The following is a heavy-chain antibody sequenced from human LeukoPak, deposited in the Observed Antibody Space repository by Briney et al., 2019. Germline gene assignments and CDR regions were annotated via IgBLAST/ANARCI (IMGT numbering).Heavy chain of an antibody. Sequence: GASVKVSCKASGGTFSSYAISWVRQAPGQGLEWMGGIIPIFGTANYAQKFQGRVTITADESTSTAYMELSSLRSEDTAVYYCARDGGGYSGYDYINWGQGTLVTVSS. J-gene: IGHJ4*02. CDR2: IIPIFGTA. CDR3: ARDGGGYSGYDYIN. CDR1: GGTFSSYA. D-gene: IGHD5-12*01. V-gene: IGHV1-69*13.